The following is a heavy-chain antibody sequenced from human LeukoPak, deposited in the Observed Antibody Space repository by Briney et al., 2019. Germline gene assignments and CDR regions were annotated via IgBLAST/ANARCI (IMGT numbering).Heavy chain of an antibody. Sequence: SETLSLTCAVYVGSFSGYYWSWIRQPPGKGLEWSGEINHIVSTNYNPSLKSRVTISVDTSKNQVFLNVNSVTAADTAVYYCARVSSGWYGAFDIWGQGTMVTVSS. CDR2: INHIVST. CDR3: ARVSSGWYGAFDI. J-gene: IGHJ3*02. CDR1: VGSFSGYY. V-gene: IGHV4-34*01. D-gene: IGHD6-19*01.